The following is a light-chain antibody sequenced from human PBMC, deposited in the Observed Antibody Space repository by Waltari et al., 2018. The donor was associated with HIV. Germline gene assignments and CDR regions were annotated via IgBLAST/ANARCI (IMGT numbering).Light chain of an antibody. Sequence: DIHFTQSPSRLSASGGDRVTITGRASQGISNYLAWYQQKPGRAPKLLIYAASTLRSGVPSRFSDGGAVTEFTLTISSLQPEDFASYYCQQLNNIPYTLGQGTRLEIK. V-gene: IGKV1-9*01. CDR1: QGISNY. CDR3: QQLNNIPYT. CDR2: AAS. J-gene: IGKJ2*01.